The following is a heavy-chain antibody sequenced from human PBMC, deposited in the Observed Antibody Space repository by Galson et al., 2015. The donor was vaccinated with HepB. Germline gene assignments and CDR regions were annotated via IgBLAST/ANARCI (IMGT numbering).Heavy chain of an antibody. V-gene: IGHV3-9*01. D-gene: IGHD4-23*01. CDR2: ISWNSGSI. CDR3: AKAYGGNRVFDY. Sequence: SLRLSCAASGFTFDDYAMHWVRQAPGKGLEWVSGISWNSGSIGYADSVKGRFTISRDNAKNSLYLQMNSLRAEDTALYYCAKAYGGNRVFDYWGQGTLVTVSS. CDR1: GFTFDDYA. J-gene: IGHJ4*02.